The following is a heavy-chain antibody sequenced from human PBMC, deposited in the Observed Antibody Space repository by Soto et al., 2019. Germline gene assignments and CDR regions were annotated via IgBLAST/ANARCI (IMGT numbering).Heavy chain of an antibody. CDR1: GFSLSTSGVG. CDR2: IYWDDDK. J-gene: IGHJ5*02. CDR3: AHRRYDSSGSHPFDP. D-gene: IGHD3-22*01. V-gene: IGHV2-5*02. Sequence: QITLKESGPTLVKPTQTPTLTCTFSGFSLSTSGVGVGWIRQPPGKALEWLALIYWDDDKRYSPSLKSRLTITKDTSKNQVVLTMTNMDPVDTATYYCAHRRYDSSGSHPFDPWGQGTLVTVSS.